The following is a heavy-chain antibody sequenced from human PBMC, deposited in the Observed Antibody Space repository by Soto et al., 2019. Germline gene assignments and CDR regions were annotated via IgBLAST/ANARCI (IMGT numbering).Heavy chain of an antibody. CDR1: GFSLRTSGVG. CDR3: AHVFNSNSGSYRYFDY. V-gene: IGHV2-5*02. J-gene: IGHJ4*02. Sequence: SGPTLVNPTQTLTLTCTFSGFSLRTSGVGVGWIRQPPGEALEWLALIYWDDDKRYSPSLKNRLTITKDTSKNQVVLTMTNMDPVGTGTYFCAHVFNSNSGSYRYFDYWGQGTLVTVSS. D-gene: IGHD3-16*02. CDR2: IYWDDDK.